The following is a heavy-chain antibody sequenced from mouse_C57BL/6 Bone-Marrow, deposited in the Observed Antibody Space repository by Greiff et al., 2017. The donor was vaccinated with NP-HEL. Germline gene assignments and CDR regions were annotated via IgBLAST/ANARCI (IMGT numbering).Heavy chain of an antibody. CDR2: IDPSDSYT. D-gene: IGHD2-10*01. CDR3: ARSCYGNYGFDY. Sequence: QVQLQQPGAELVRPGTSVKLSCKASGYTFTSYWMHWVKQRPGQGLEWIGVIDPSDSYTNYNQKFKGKATLTVDTSSSTAYMQLSSLTSEDSAVYYCARSCYGNYGFDYWGQGTTLTVSS. V-gene: IGHV1-59*01. CDR1: GYTFTSYW. J-gene: IGHJ2*01.